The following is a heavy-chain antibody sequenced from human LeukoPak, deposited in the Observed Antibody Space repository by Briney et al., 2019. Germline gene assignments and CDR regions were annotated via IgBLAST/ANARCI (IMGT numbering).Heavy chain of an antibody. V-gene: IGHV4-59*01. D-gene: IGHD3-22*01. Sequence: SETLSLTCSVSGGSISSYYWNWIRQPPGKGLEWIGYIYYSGSAKHNPSLKSRVTVSVDTSKNQFSLKLSSVTAADTAVYYCARGLNYNYDNWYFDLWGRGTLVTVSS. J-gene: IGHJ2*01. CDR1: GGSISSYY. CDR3: ARGLNYNYDNWYFDL. CDR2: IYYSGSA.